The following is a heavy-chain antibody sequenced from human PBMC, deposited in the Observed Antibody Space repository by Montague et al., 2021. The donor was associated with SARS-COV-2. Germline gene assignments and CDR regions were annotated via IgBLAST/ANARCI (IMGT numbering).Heavy chain of an antibody. Sequence: SETLSLTCSVSGDSITNHYWSWIRQPAGKGLEWIGRMHFTGKTNFSPFFSSRLTMSAGTSKNQFSLKLTSVTAADTAIYFCARDRFDFGAGRQGTIDFWGQGTLATVSS. J-gene: IGHJ4*02. V-gene: IGHV4-4*07. CDR1: GDSITNHY. D-gene: IGHD3-10*01. CDR3: ARDRFDFGAGRQGTIDF. CDR2: MHFTGKT.